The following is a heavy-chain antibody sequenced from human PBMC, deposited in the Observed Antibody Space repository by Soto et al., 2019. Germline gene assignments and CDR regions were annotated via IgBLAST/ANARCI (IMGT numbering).Heavy chain of an antibody. CDR1: GYTFTGYY. Sequence: ASVKVSCKAPGYTFTGYYMHWVRQAPGQGLEWMGWINPNSGGTNYAQKFQGRVTMTRDTSISTAYMELSRLRSDDTAVYYCARVAEPYYYYGMDVWGQGTTVTVSS. CDR2: INPNSGGT. V-gene: IGHV1-2*02. J-gene: IGHJ6*02. CDR3: ARVAEPYYYYGMDV. D-gene: IGHD2-15*01.